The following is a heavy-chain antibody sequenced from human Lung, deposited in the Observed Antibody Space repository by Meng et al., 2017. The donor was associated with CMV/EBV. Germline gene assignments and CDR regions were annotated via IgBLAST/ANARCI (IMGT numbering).Heavy chain of an antibody. D-gene: IGHD2-2*01. Sequence: LTDYGISWVRQAPGQGREWVGWISPYDGDTNYARKLQGRVTMTTDASTTTAYMELRSLRSDDTAVYYCARDLEYCGSTTCYEDCFDPWGQGTLVTVSS. CDR1: LTDYG. J-gene: IGHJ5*02. CDR3: ARDLEYCGSTTCYEDCFDP. CDR2: ISPYDGDT. V-gene: IGHV1-18*01.